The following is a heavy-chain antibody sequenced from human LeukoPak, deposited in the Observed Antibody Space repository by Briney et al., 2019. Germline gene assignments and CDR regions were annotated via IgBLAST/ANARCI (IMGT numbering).Heavy chain of an antibody. CDR2: MNPNSGNT. Sequence: GASVKVSCKASGCTFTSYDINWVRQATGQGLEWMGWMNPNSGNTGYAQKFQGRVTMTRNTSISTAYMELSSLRSEDTAVYYCASRRVGSSSPRSFDYWGQGTLVTVSS. D-gene: IGHD6-13*01. J-gene: IGHJ4*02. CDR1: GCTFTSYD. V-gene: IGHV1-8*01. CDR3: ASRRVGSSSPRSFDY.